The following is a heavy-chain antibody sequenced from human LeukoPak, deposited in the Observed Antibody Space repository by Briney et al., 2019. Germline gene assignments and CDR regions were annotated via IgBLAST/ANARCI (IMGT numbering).Heavy chain of an antibody. J-gene: IGHJ1*01. Sequence: KASETLSLTCAVYGGSFRGYYWRLIRQPPGKGLEWIGEINHSGSTNYNPSLKSRVTISVDTSKNQFSLKLSSVTAADTAVYYCARLHYGGTPLGYFQHWGQGTLVTVSS. V-gene: IGHV4-34*01. CDR1: GGSFRGYY. D-gene: IGHD4-23*01. CDR2: INHSGST. CDR3: ARLHYGGTPLGYFQH.